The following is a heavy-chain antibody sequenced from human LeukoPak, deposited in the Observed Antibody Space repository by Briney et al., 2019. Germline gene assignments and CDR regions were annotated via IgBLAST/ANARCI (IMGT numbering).Heavy chain of an antibody. Sequence: PGGPLRLSRAASGFTFSSYGMHWVRQAPGKGLEWVAVIWYDGSNKYYADSVKGRFTISRDNSKNTLYLQMNSLRAEDTAVYYCARDRNSSGWLLYWFDPWGQGTLVTVSS. J-gene: IGHJ5*02. D-gene: IGHD6-19*01. V-gene: IGHV3-33*01. CDR3: ARDRNSSGWLLYWFDP. CDR2: IWYDGSNK. CDR1: GFTFSSYG.